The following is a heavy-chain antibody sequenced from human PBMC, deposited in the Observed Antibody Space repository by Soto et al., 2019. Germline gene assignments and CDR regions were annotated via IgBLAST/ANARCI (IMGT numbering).Heavy chain of an antibody. Sequence: VQLVQSGAEVKKPGSSVKVSCKASGGTFSSYAITWVRQAPGQGLEWMGGIIPIFATANYAQKSQGRVTIAADESTSTAYMEMSSLRSEDTAVYYCARTIVYGGNSLYWYFDLWGRGTLFTVSS. CDR3: ARTIVYGGNSLYWYFDL. D-gene: IGHD4-17*01. J-gene: IGHJ2*01. CDR1: GGTFSSYA. V-gene: IGHV1-69*01. CDR2: IIPIFATA.